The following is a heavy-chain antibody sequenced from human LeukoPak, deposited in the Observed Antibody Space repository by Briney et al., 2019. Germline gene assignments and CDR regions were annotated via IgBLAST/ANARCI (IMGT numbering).Heavy chain of an antibody. CDR2: IKQDGSEK. CDR3: ARITYCGGDCYAPIAPDFDY. J-gene: IGHJ4*02. CDR1: GFTFSSYW. D-gene: IGHD2-21*02. Sequence: GGSLRLSCAASGFTFSSYWMSWVRQAPGKGLEWVANIKQDGSEKYYVDSVKGRFTISRDNAKNSLYLQMNSLRAEDTAVYYCARITYCGGDCYAPIAPDFDYWGQGTLVTVSS. V-gene: IGHV3-7*01.